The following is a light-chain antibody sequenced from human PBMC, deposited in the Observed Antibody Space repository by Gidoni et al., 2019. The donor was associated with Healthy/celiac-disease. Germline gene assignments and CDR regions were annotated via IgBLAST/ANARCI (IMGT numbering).Light chain of an antibody. CDR2: GAS. CDR3: QQYGSPPLT. CDR1: QSVSSSY. Sequence: EIVLTQSPGTLSLSPGERATLSCRASQSVSSSYLAWYQQKPGQAPRLLIYGASSGSGTDFTLTISRLEPEDFAVYYCQQYGSPPLTFGGGTKVEIK. J-gene: IGKJ4*01. V-gene: IGKV3-20*01.